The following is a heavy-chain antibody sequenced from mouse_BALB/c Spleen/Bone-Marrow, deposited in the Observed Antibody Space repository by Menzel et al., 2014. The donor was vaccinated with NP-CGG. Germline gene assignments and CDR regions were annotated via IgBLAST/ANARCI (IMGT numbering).Heavy chain of an antibody. CDR1: GFDFSRYW. CDR3: ARLGNYGWFAY. CDR2: INPDSSTI. J-gene: IGHJ3*01. V-gene: IGHV4-1*02. D-gene: IGHD2-1*01. Sequence: EVKLVESGGGLVQPGGSLKPSCAASGFDFSRYWMSWVRQAPGKGLEWIGEINPDSSTINYTPSLKDKFIISRDNAKNTLYLQMSKVRSEDTALYYCARLGNYGWFAYWGQRTLVAVSA.